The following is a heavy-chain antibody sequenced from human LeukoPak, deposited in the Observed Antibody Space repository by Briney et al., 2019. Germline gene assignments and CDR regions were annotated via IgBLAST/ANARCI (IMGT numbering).Heavy chain of an antibody. CDR3: ATSAVAVHNWFDP. D-gene: IGHD6-19*01. J-gene: IGHJ5*02. Sequence: PSETLSLTCTVSGGSISSSSYYWGWVRQPPGKGLEWIGSIYYSGSTNYNPSLKSRVTISVDTSKNQFSLKLSSVTAADTAVYYCATSAVAVHNWFDPWGQGTLVTVSS. V-gene: IGHV4-39*07. CDR2: IYYSGST. CDR1: GGSISSSSYY.